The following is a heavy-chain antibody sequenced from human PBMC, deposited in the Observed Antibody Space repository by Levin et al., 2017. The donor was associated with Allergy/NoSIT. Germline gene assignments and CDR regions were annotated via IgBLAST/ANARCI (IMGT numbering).Heavy chain of an antibody. J-gene: IGHJ3*02. D-gene: IGHD6-19*01. CDR3: AKVLGGWFFSRDAFDI. Sequence: PGGSLRLSCAASGFTFSSYAMSWVRQAPGKGLEWVSAISGSGGSTYYADSVKGRFTISRDNSKNTLYLQMNSLRAEDTAVYYCAKVLGGWFFSRDAFDIWGQGTMVTVSS. CDR1: GFTFSSYA. CDR2: ISGSGGST. V-gene: IGHV3-23*01.